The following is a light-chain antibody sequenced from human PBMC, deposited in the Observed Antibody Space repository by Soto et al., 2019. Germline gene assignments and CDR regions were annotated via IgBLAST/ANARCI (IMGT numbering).Light chain of an antibody. CDR2: DVS. J-gene: IGLJ1*01. Sequence: QSALTQPASVSGSPGQSITISCTGTSSDVGGYNDVSWYQQHPGKDPKLMIYDVSNRPSGVSNRFSGSKSGNTASLTISGLQAEDEADYYCSSYTSSSTRLYVFGTGTKLTVL. CDR3: SSYTSSSTRLYV. CDR1: SSDVGGYND. V-gene: IGLV2-14*01.